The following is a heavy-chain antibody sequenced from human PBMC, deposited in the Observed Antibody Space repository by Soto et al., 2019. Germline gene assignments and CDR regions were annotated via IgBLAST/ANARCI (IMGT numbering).Heavy chain of an antibody. CDR1: GFTFSSYD. CDR3: ARAIGPTLFDY. J-gene: IGHJ4*02. D-gene: IGHD3-22*01. CDR2: IGTAGDT. V-gene: IGHV3-13*04. Sequence: GGSLRLSCSASGFTFSSYDMHWVRQGPGKGLEWVSAIGTAGDTNYAGSVKGRFTISRENAKNSLYLQMNSLRAGDTAIYFCARAIGPTLFDYWGQGTLVTVST.